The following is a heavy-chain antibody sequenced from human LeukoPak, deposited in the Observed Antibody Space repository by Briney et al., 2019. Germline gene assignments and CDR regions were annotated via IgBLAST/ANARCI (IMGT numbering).Heavy chain of an antibody. CDR2: IIPIFGTA. J-gene: IGHJ3*02. CDR1: RGTFSSYA. CDR3: ARDIVGATQAFDI. Sequence: GASVKVSRKASRGTFSSYAISWVRQAPGQGLEWMGGIIPIFGTANYAQKFQGRVTIIADESTSTAYMELSSLRSEDTAVYYCARDIVGATQAFDIWGQGTMVTVSS. V-gene: IGHV1-69*13. D-gene: IGHD1-26*01.